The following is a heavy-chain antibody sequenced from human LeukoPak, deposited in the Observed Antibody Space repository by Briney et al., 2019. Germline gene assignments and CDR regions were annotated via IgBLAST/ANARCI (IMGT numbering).Heavy chain of an antibody. CDR2: ISPDGSTI. J-gene: IGHJ4*02. D-gene: IGHD2-2*01. CDR1: GFTFSSYW. V-gene: IGHV3-74*01. Sequence: GGSLRLSCAASGFTFSSYWMHWVRQAPGKGLVWVSRISPDGSTIHHADSVKGRFTISRDNAKNTLYLEMNSLRVEETAVYYCATRPPIVPAPYYSDYWGQGALVTVSS. CDR3: ATRPPIVPAPYYSDY.